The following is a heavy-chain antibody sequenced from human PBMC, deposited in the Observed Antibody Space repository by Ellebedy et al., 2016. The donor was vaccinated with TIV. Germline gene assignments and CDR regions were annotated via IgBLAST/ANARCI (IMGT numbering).Heavy chain of an antibody. Sequence: GESLKISCTGSGFTFSSGWMDWVRQSPGKGLEWVANISPDGRERYFVDSVRGRFTVSRDNAKNSLYLQLSSLRDEDTGVYYCARALDFWGHGTLVTVSS. J-gene: IGHJ4*01. CDR2: ISPDGRER. CDR3: ARALDF. V-gene: IGHV3-7*01. CDR1: GFTFSSGW.